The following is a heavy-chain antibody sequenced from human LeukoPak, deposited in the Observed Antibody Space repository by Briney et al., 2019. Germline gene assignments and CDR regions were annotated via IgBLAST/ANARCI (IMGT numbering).Heavy chain of an antibody. Sequence: SETLSLTCTVSDVSLKNYNWSWIRQPPGKGLEWIANIYYAGSSNYNPSFKSRVSVSIDASKNQLSLKLTSVTAADTAIYYCARQAVIIPTGMEGPWFDPWGQGTLVAVSS. J-gene: IGHJ5*02. V-gene: IGHV4-59*08. D-gene: IGHD2/OR15-2a*01. CDR1: DVSLKNYN. CDR3: ARQAVIIPTGMEGPWFDP. CDR2: IYYAGSS.